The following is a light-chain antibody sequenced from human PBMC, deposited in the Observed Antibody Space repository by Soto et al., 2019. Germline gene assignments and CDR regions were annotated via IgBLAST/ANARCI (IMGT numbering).Light chain of an antibody. CDR3: QQYGSSGT. CDR2: GAS. Sequence: EIVFTQSPGTLSLSLGERSSLSCRASQSVSNNYLAWYQQKPGQAPRLLIYGASNRATGIPDRFTGSGSGTDFTLTISRLEPEDFAVYDCQQYGSSGTFGQGTKVDI. J-gene: IGKJ1*01. V-gene: IGKV3-20*01. CDR1: QSVSNNY.